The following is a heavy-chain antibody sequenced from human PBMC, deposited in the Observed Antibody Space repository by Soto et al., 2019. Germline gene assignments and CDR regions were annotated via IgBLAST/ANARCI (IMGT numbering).Heavy chain of an antibody. V-gene: IGHV1-2*04. J-gene: IGHJ3*02. D-gene: IGHD6-13*01. Sequence: QVQLVQSGAEVKKPGASVKVSCKASGYTFTGYYMHWVRQAPGQGLEWIGWINPNIGGTNYAQKFQGWVTMTRDTSISTAYMELSRLRSDDTAVYYCARAYSRDAFDIWGQGTMVTVSS. CDR3: ARAYSRDAFDI. CDR1: GYTFTGYY. CDR2: INPNIGGT.